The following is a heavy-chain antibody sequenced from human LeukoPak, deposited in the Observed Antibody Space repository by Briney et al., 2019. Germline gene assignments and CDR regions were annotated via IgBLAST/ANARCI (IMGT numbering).Heavy chain of an antibody. D-gene: IGHD1-14*01. CDR1: GASIDSHSW. CDR2: IYHSGGA. CDR3: AYNRNFALDN. J-gene: IGHJ4*02. Sequence: SGTLSLTCAVSGASIDSHSWWSWVRQPPGKGLEWIGEIYHSGGANYKPSLKSRVTMSVDTSKNHFSLKLTSVTAADTAVYCCAYNRNFALDNWGQGTLVTVSS. V-gene: IGHV4-4*01.